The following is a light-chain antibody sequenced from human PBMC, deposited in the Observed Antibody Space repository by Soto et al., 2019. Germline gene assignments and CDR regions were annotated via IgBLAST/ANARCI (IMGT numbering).Light chain of an antibody. Sequence: EIVLTQSPGTLSLSPGERATLSCRASQSVSYYLAWYQQKPGQAPRLLIYDASSRATGVPDRCSGSGSGTDFTLTISRLEPEDFAVYYCQHCQPCGDSPPLTFGGGTKVDIK. V-gene: IGKV3-20*01. CDR2: DAS. CDR3: QHCQPCGDSPPLT. CDR1: QSVSYY. J-gene: IGKJ4*01.